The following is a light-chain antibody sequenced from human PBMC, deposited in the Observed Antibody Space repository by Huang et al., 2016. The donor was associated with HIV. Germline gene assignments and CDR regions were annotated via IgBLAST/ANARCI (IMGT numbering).Light chain of an antibody. J-gene: IGKJ5*01. Sequence: DIQMTQSPSSLSASVGDRVTITCRASQSISTYLNWYQQKPGTAPKRLIYGASSLQSGVPSRFSGSGSGTDFTLSISSLQPEDFATYYCQQSFSTLLITFGQGTRLEIK. CDR2: GAS. CDR1: QSISTY. CDR3: QQSFSTLLIT. V-gene: IGKV1-39*01.